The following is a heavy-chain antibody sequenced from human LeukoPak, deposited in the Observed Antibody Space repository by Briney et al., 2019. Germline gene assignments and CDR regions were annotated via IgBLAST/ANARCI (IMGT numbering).Heavy chain of an antibody. CDR1: GDSVSSNSAA. J-gene: IGHJ5*02. CDR3: EIGGGGNIDQ. D-gene: IGHD3-16*01. V-gene: IGHV6-1*01. Sequence: SQTLSLTCAISGDSVSSNSAAWDWIRPSPSRGLEWLGRTYYRSKWYTYYAESVKGRITINSDTSKNQFSLQLTSVTPEATAVFYLEIGGGGNIDQWGQGTLVTVSS. CDR2: TYYRSKWYT.